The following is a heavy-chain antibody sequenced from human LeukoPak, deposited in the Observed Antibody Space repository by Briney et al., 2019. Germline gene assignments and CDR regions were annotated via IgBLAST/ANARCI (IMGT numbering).Heavy chain of an antibody. CDR2: ISYHGSDK. J-gene: IGHJ4*02. D-gene: IGHD3-22*01. Sequence: PGGSLRLPCAASGFXFSSYGIHWVRQAPGKGLEWVAVISYHGSDKYYADSVKGRFTISRDNSKNTLYLQMNSLRAEDTAVYYCAKPYYYDSSGYYWDDYWGRGTLVTVSS. V-gene: IGHV3-30*18. CDR3: AKPYYYDSSGYYWDDY. CDR1: GFXFSSYG.